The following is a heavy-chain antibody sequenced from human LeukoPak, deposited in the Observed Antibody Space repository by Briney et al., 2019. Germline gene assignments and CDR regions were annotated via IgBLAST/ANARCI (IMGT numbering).Heavy chain of an antibody. Sequence: GGSLRLSCAGSGFTFSTYGMSWVRQAPNKGLDCLSTISGSGDSSYYADSVKGRFTISRDNSKNTLFLQMNSLRAEDTAIYYCAKWQYYGSGDDYWGQGTLVTVSS. CDR1: GFTFSTYG. V-gene: IGHV3-23*01. CDR3: AKWQYYGSGDDY. J-gene: IGHJ4*02. CDR2: ISGSGDSS. D-gene: IGHD3-10*01.